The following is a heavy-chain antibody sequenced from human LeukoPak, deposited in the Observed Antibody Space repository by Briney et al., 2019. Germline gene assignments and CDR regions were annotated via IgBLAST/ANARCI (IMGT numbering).Heavy chain of an antibody. Sequence: PGGSLRLSCAASGFTFSSYSMNWVRQAPGKGLEWVSSISSSSSYIYYADSVKGRFTISRDNAKNSLYLQMNSLRAEDTAVYYCARKRETYYYDSSGYSHWGQGTPVTVSS. D-gene: IGHD3-22*01. V-gene: IGHV3-21*01. CDR2: ISSSSSYI. CDR1: GFTFSSYS. J-gene: IGHJ4*02. CDR3: ARKRETYYYDSSGYSH.